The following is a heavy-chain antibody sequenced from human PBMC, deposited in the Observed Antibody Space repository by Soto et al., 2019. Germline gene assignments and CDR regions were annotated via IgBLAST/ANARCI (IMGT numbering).Heavy chain of an antibody. Sequence: GGSLRLSCAASGFTFSSYAMHWVRQAPGKGLEWVAVISYDGSNKYYADSVKGRFTISRDNSKNTLYLQMNSLRAEDTAVYYCAREEWNIVVLSSFDYWGQGTLVTVSS. CDR3: AREEWNIVVLSSFDY. CDR1: GFTFSSYA. D-gene: IGHD5-12*01. V-gene: IGHV3-30-3*01. CDR2: ISYDGSNK. J-gene: IGHJ4*02.